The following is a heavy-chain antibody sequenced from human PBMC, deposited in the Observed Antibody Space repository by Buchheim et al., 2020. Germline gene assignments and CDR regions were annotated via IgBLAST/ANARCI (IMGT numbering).Heavy chain of an antibody. J-gene: IGHJ4*02. CDR2: IDVSGGGT. Sequence: EVQLLESGGGLIQPGGSLRLSCAASGFTFTNHAMSWVRQSPGKGLEWVSAIDVSGGGTYYADSVKGRFTISRDNSKNTLYLQMNSLGAEDTAIYFCAKDSPVLTLWGQGTL. V-gene: IGHV3-23*01. D-gene: IGHD4/OR15-4a*01. CDR3: AKDSPVLTL. CDR1: GFTFTNHA.